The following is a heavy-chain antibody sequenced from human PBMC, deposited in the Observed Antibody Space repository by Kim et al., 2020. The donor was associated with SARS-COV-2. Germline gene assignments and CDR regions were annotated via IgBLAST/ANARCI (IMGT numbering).Heavy chain of an antibody. V-gene: IGHV3-66*01. CDR3: ARESYDSSGYYYNYYMDV. Sequence: VKGRFTISRDKSKNTLYLQMNSLRAEDTAVYYCARESYDSSGYYYNYYMDVWGKGTTVTVSS. J-gene: IGHJ6*03. D-gene: IGHD3-22*01.